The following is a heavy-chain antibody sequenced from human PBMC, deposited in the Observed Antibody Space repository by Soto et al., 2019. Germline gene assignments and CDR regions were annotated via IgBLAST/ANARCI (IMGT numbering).Heavy chain of an antibody. J-gene: IGHJ4*02. CDR3: AREAGDFDY. V-gene: IGHV1-46*01. CDR1: GYTFTSYG. D-gene: IGHD6-13*01. CDR2: IKPKGGST. Sequence: ASVKVSCKASGYTFTSYGISWVRQAPGQGLEWMGIIKPKGGSTIYAQKFQGRVSMTRDASTSTVYMELSSLRSEDTAVYYCAREAGDFDYWGQGTLVTVSS.